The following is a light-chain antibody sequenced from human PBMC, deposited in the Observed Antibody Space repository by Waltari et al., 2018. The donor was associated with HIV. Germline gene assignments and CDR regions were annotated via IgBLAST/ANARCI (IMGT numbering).Light chain of an antibody. CDR3: SSYAGSATLA. V-gene: IGLV2-8*01. Sequence: QSALTQPPSASGSPGQSVTISCPGTSSDVGAYNLVSWSQQRPGEAPKLMIYEVTKRPSGVPARFSGSKSGNTASLTVSGLQAEDEADYYCSSYAGSATLAFGGGTKLTVL. CDR1: SSDVGAYNL. CDR2: EVT. J-gene: IGLJ2*01.